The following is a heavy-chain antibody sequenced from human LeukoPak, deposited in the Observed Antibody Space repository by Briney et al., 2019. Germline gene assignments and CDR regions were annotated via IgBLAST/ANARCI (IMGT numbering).Heavy chain of an antibody. Sequence: GESLRISCKGSGYSFTTYWISWVRQMPGKGLEWMGRIDPGDSFTKHSPSFQGLVTISTDKSINTVLLHWSSLEASDTAMYCCARDAGGVSAGVSLWGQGTLVTVSS. CDR1: GYSFTTYW. CDR2: IDPGDSFT. CDR3: ARDAGGVSAGVSL. D-gene: IGHD2-8*02. J-gene: IGHJ4*02. V-gene: IGHV5-10-1*01.